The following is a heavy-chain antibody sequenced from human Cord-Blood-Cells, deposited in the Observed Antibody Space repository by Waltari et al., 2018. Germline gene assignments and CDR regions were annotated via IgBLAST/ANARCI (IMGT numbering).Heavy chain of an antibody. CDR1: GYTFTSYG. V-gene: IGHV1-18*01. CDR2: ISAYNGNT. CDR3: ARDIGFWSGYHNPGAFDI. J-gene: IGHJ3*02. D-gene: IGHD3-3*01. Sequence: QVQLVQSGAEVKKPGASVKVSCKASGYTFTSYGISWVRQAHGQGLEWMGWISAYNGNTNYAQKLQGRVTMTTDTSTSTAYMELRSLRSDDTAVYYCARDIGFWSGYHNPGAFDIWGQGTMVTVSS.